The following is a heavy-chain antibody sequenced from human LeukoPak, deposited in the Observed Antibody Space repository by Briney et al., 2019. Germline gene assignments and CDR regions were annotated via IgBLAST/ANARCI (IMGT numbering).Heavy chain of an antibody. V-gene: IGHV1-2*02. J-gene: IGHJ4*02. Sequence: GASVKVPCKASGYTFTGYYMHWVRQAPGQGLEWMGWINPNSGGTNYAQKFQGRVTMTRDTSISTAYMELSRLRSDDTAVYYCARDAGHIVVVPVMDFDYWGQGTLVTVSS. CDR2: INPNSGGT. CDR1: GYTFTGYY. D-gene: IGHD2-2*01. CDR3: ARDAGHIVVVPVMDFDY.